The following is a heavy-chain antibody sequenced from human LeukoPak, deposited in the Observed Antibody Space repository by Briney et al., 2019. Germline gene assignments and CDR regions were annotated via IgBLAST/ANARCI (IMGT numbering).Heavy chain of an antibody. CDR3: TRVGGDYGD. CDR1: EFSFSTYW. J-gene: IGHJ4*02. Sequence: GGSLRLSCAASEFSFSTYWMTWVRQAPGKGLEWVANIKQDGSERYYVDSTKGRFTISRDNAKNTLYLQMNRLRVEDTAVYYCTRVGGDYGDWGQGTLVTVSS. D-gene: IGHD4-17*01. V-gene: IGHV3-7*01. CDR2: IKQDGSER.